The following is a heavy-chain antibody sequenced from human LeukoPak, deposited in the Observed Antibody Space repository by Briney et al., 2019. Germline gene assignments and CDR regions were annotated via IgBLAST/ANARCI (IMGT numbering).Heavy chain of an antibody. V-gene: IGHV4-34*01. CDR3: ARAGYSGNWFDP. Sequence: PSETLSLTCTVSGGSISSYYWSWIRQPPGKGLEWIGEINHSGSTNYNPSLKSRVTISVDTSKNQFSLKLSSVTAADTAVYYCARAGYSGNWFDPWGQGTLVTVSS. CDR2: INHSGST. D-gene: IGHD5-12*01. J-gene: IGHJ5*02. CDR1: GGSISSYY.